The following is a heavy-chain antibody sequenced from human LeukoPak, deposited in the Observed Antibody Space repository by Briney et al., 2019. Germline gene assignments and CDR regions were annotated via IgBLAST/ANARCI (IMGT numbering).Heavy chain of an antibody. CDR3: ATDYRLNSVSTPHY. D-gene: IGHD5/OR15-5a*01. CDR1: GFSFSNYG. Sequence: PGGSLRLSCAASGFSFSNYGMHWVRQSPGRGLEWVAVIWYDGTNKYHADSVKGRFSISRDNSNNTLYLEMNNLRAEDTAVYYCATDYRLNSVSTPHYWGQGTLVSVSS. V-gene: IGHV3-33*01. CDR2: IWYDGTNK. J-gene: IGHJ4*02.